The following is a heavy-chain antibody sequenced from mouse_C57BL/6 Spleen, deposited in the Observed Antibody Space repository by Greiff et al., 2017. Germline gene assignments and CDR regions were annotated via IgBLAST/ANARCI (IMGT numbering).Heavy chain of an antibody. CDR3: ARDNDGSFAY. J-gene: IGHJ3*01. Sequence: EVKLVESGGGLVKPGGSLKLSCAASGFTFSSYAMSWVRQTPEKRLEWVATISGGGSYTYYPDNVKGRFTISRDNAKNNLYLQMSHLKSEDTAMYYCARDNDGSFAYWGQGTLVTVSA. CDR1: GFTFSSYA. V-gene: IGHV5-4*01. D-gene: IGHD2-3*01. CDR2: ISGGGSYT.